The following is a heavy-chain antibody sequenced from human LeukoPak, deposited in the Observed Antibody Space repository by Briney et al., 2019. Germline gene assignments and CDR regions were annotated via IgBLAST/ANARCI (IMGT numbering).Heavy chain of an antibody. V-gene: IGHV4-34*01. D-gene: IGHD2-2*01. CDR3: ARVVGRDIVVVPAAIGGFDY. CDR2: VNHSGST. J-gene: IGHJ4*02. CDR1: GGSFSGYY. Sequence: SSETLSLTCAVYGGSFSGYYWSWIRQPPGKGLEWIGEVNHSGSTNYNPSLKSRVTISVDTSKNRFSLKLSSVTAADTAVYYCARVVGRDIVVVPAAIGGFDYWGQGTLVTVSS.